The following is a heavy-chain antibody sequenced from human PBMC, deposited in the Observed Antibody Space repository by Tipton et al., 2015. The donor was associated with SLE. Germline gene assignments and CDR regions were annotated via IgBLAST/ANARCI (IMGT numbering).Heavy chain of an antibody. CDR1: GGSISSGSYY. CDR3: ARGLIAARFDY. J-gene: IGHJ4*02. CDR2: IYTSGST. Sequence: TLSLTCTVSGGSISSGSYYWSWIRQPAGKGLEWIGRIYTSGSTNYNPSLKSRVTISVDTSKNQFSLKLSSVTAADTAVYYCARGLIAARFDYWGQGTPVTVSS. V-gene: IGHV4-61*02. D-gene: IGHD6-6*01.